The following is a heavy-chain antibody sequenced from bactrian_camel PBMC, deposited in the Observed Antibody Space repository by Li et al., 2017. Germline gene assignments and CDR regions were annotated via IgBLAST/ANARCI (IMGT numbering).Heavy chain of an antibody. J-gene: IGHJ6*01. CDR3: VRATLGYSDGEGFGY. CDR2: IYSGGTT. Sequence: QVQLVESGGGSVEAGGSLRLSCAASGDPYMFHCMAWFRQAPGKGLEWVSSIYSGGTTYYADSVKGRFTISRDNAKNTVYLQMSSLKPEDTAVFYCVRATLGYSDGEGFGYWGQGTQVTVS. D-gene: IGHD4*01. CDR1: GDPYMFHC. V-gene: IGHV3S9*01.